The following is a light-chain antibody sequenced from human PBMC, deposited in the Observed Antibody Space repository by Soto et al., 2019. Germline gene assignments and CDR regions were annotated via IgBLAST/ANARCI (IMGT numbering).Light chain of an antibody. J-gene: IGLJ1*01. CDR2: DVN. V-gene: IGLV2-23*02. CDR1: GSDVGAYNL. CDR3: CSYAGTGAYV. Sequence: QSVLTQPASVSGSPGQWITISCAGTGSDVGAYNLVSWYQQHPGKAPKLIICDVNTRPSGISNRFSGSKSGDTASLTISGLPAEDEADYFCCSYAGTGAYVFGTGTKLTVL.